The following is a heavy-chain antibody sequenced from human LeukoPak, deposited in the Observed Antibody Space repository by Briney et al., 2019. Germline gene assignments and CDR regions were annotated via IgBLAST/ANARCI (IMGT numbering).Heavy chain of an antibody. V-gene: IGHV1-8*03. CDR3: ARAGPDYGGNSGPYYYYYMDV. D-gene: IGHD4-23*01. J-gene: IGHJ6*03. CDR2: MNPNSGNT. Sequence: VASVKVSCKASGYTFTSYDINWVRQATGQGLEWMGWMNPNSGNTGYAQKFQGRVTITRNTSISTAYMELSSLRSEDTAVYYCARAGPDYGGNSGPYYYYYMDVWGKGTTVTVSS. CDR1: GYTFTSYD.